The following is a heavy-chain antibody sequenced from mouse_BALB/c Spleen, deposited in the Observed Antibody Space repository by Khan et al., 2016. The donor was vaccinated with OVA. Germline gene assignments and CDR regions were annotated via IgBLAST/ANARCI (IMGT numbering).Heavy chain of an antibody. J-gene: IGHJ3*01. CDR1: GYTFTSFW. CDR2: IDPSDSET. D-gene: IGHD2-10*02. Sequence: QVQLQQSGAELVRPGASVKLSCKASGYTFTSFWMNWVTERPGQGLEWIGMIDPSDSETHYNQMFKDKATLTVDKSSSTAYMQLSGLTSADSAVYYCARGGYGTAFAYWGQGTLVTVSA. V-gene: IGHV1-61*01. CDR3: ARGGYGTAFAY.